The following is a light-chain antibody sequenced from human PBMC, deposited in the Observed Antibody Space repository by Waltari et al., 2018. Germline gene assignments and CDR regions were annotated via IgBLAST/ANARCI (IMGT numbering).Light chain of an antibody. J-gene: IGKJ2*01. Sequence: EIVLPQPPGTLSLSPGERATLPCRASQSVSSSYLAWYQQKPGQAPRLLIYGASSRATGIPDRFSGSGSGTDFTLTISRLEPEDFAVYYCQQYGSSHYTFGQGTKLEIK. CDR3: QQYGSSHYT. V-gene: IGKV3-20*01. CDR2: GAS. CDR1: QSVSSSY.